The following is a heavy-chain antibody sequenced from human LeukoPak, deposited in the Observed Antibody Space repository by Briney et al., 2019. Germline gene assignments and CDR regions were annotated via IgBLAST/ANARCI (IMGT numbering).Heavy chain of an antibody. CDR2: ISSSSSYI. CDR1: GFTFSTYT. J-gene: IGHJ6*03. CDR3: ARDRLLEDRDYSYYYYMDV. V-gene: IGHV3-21*01. Sequence: GGSLRLSCAASGFTFSTYTINWVRQVPGKGLEWVSSISSSSSYIYYADSVKGRFTISRDNAKNSLYLQMNSLRAEDTAVYHCARDRLLEDRDYSYYYYMDVWGKGTTVTVSS. D-gene: IGHD1-1*01.